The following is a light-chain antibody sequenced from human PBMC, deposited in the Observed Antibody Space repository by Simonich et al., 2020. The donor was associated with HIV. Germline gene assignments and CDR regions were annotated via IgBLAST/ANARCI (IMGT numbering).Light chain of an antibody. Sequence: DSVMTQSPDSLAVSLGERATINCKSSQSVLNSSNNKHYLAWYQRKPGQPAKLLIYRASTRESGVPARFRGSGSGPDFTLTISRLQAEGVAVYYCQQYYSTWTFGQGTKVEIK. CDR3: QQYYSTWT. CDR1: QSVLNSSNNKHY. J-gene: IGKJ1*01. V-gene: IGKV4-1*01. CDR2: RAS.